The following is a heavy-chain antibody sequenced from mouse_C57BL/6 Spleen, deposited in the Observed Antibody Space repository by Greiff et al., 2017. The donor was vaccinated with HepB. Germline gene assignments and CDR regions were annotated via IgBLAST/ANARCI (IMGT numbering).Heavy chain of an antibody. Sequence: EVQGVESGPELVKPGASVKIPCKASGYTFTDYNMDWVKQSHGKSLEWIGDINPNNGGTIYNQKFKGKATLTVDKSSSTAYMELRSLTSEDTAVYYCARRGGYYGSSYWYFDVWGTGTTVTVSS. V-gene: IGHV1-18*01. CDR2: INPNNGGT. CDR1: GYTFTDYN. J-gene: IGHJ1*03. CDR3: ARRGGYYGSSYWYFDV. D-gene: IGHD1-1*01.